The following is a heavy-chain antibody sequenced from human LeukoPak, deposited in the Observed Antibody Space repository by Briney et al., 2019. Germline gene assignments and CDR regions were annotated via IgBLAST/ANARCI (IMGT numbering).Heavy chain of an antibody. D-gene: IGHD3-10*01. J-gene: IGHJ4*02. V-gene: IGHV3-74*01. Sequence: GGSLRLSCAASGFTFSSYWMHWVRQVPGKGLVWVSRINTEGTIISYADSVKGRFTFSRDNARKTLYLQMNSLRTEDTAVYYCVRVLGDYWGQGTLVTVSS. CDR1: GFTFSSYW. CDR2: INTEGTII. CDR3: VRVLGDY.